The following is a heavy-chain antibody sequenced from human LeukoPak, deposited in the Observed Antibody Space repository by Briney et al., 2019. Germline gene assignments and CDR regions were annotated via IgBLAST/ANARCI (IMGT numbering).Heavy chain of an antibody. CDR2: VSNSGGVA. CDR1: GFTFSIYA. Sequence: GGSLRLSCAASGFTFSIYAMTWVRQAPGRGLEWVSAVSNSGGVAFYADSVKGRFTISRDNSKNTLYLQMNSQRAEDAAVYYCATMVLAAAGIFFDYWGQGTLVTVSS. J-gene: IGHJ4*02. CDR3: ATMVLAAAGIFFDY. V-gene: IGHV3-23*01. D-gene: IGHD6-13*01.